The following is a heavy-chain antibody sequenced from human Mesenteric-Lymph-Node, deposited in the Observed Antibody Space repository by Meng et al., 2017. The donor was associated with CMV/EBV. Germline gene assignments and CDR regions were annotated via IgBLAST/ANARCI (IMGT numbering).Heavy chain of an antibody. V-gene: IGHV3-21*01. CDR2: ISSTGSYI. CDR3: ARDLVPAAMYHYYYYGMDV. CDR1: GFISSRYG. J-gene: IGHJ6*02. Sequence: GESLKISCAASGFISSRYGMNWVRQAPGKGLEWVSSISSTGSYIYYADSVKGRFTISRDNAKNSLYLQMNSLRAEDTAVYYCARDLVPAAMYHYYYYGMDVWGQGTTVTVSS. D-gene: IGHD2-2*01.